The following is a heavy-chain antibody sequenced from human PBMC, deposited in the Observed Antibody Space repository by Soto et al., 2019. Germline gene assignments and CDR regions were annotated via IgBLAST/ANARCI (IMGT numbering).Heavy chain of an antibody. Sequence: EVQLVESGGGLVQPGGSLRLSCAASGLIFSSYDMHWVRQATGKGLEWVSTMTTAGDTYYPGSLKGRFTNSRENAKNYLYRQMNSLRAEDTAVYYCAREGSERGGMDVWGQGTMVTVSS. CDR1: GLIFSSYD. J-gene: IGHJ6*02. CDR2: MTTAGDT. V-gene: IGHV3-13*01. CDR3: AREGSERGGMDV.